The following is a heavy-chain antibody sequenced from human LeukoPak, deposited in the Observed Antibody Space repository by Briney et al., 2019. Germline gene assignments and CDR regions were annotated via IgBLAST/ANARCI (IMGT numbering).Heavy chain of an antibody. D-gene: IGHD5/OR15-5a*01. CDR3: ARGVPPDH. J-gene: IGHJ4*02. Sequence: GRSLRLSCAASGFTFSDYVMYWVRQAPGKGLEWVAVIWYDGSNKYYADSVKGRFTISRDNSKNTLYLQMNSLRAEDTAVYYCARGVPPDHWGQGTLVTASS. V-gene: IGHV3-33*01. CDR1: GFTFSDYV. CDR2: IWYDGSNK.